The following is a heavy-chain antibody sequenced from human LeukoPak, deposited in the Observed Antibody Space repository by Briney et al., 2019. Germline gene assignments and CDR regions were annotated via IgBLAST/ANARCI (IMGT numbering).Heavy chain of an antibody. CDR2: IYYSGST. D-gene: IGHD3-10*01. CDR3: ARDGSPRFYHFGTDV. V-gene: IGHV4-59*01. J-gene: IGHJ6*02. CDR1: GGSISSYY. Sequence: SETLSLTCTVSGGSISSYYWSWIRQPPGKGLEWIGYIYYSGSTNYNPSLKSRVTISLDTSKNQFSLELSSVTAADTAVYYCARDGSPRFYHFGTDVWGQGTTVTVSS.